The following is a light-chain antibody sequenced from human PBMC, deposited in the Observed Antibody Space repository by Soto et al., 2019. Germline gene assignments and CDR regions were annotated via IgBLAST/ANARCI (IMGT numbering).Light chain of an antibody. CDR2: WAS. J-gene: IGKJ2*01. CDR1: QRVLYSSNNKNY. V-gene: IGKV4-1*01. Sequence: DIVMTQSPDSLAVSLGERATINCKSSQRVLYSSNNKNYLAWYQQKPGQPPKLLIYWASTRESGVPDRFSGSGSGTDFTLTISSLQAEDVAVYYFQQYYSTPYTFGQGTKLEI. CDR3: QQYYSTPYT.